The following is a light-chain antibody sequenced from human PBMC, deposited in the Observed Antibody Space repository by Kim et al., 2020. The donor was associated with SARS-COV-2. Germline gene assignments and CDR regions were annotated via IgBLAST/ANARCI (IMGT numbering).Light chain of an antibody. V-gene: IGKV3-20*01. Sequence: IVLTQSPGTLSLSPGERATLSCRASQSVRNNYLAWYQQKPGQAPRLLIYDASSRATGIPDRFSSSESGTDFTLTISRLEPEDFAVYYCQHYGSSFPITFGQGTRLEIK. J-gene: IGKJ5*01. CDR1: QSVRNNY. CDR3: QHYGSSFPIT. CDR2: DAS.